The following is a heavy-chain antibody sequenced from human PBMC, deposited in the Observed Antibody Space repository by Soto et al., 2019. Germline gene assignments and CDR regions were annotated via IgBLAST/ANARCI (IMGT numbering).Heavy chain of an antibody. CDR2: IYHSGST. CDR3: ARVRYNWNYVGCFDP. Sequence: KPSETLSLTCAVSGGSISSGGYSWSWIRQPPGKGLEWIGYIYHSGSTYYNPSLKSRVTISVDRSKNQFSLKLSSVTAADTAVYYCARVRYNWNYVGCFDPWGQGTLVTVSS. CDR1: GGSISSGGYS. V-gene: IGHV4-30-2*01. J-gene: IGHJ5*02. D-gene: IGHD1-7*01.